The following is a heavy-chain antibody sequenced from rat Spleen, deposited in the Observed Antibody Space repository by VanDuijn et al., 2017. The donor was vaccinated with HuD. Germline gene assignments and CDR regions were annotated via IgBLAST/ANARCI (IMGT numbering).Heavy chain of an antibody. CDR1: GFSLTSHG. J-gene: IGHJ1*01. V-gene: IGHV2-4*01. CDR2: IWSGGST. D-gene: IGHD1-2*01. CDR3: AREPTLAALSTGFFDF. Sequence: QVQLKESGPGLVQPSQTLSLTCTVSGFSLTSHGVSWVRQPPGKGLEWIGAIWSGGSTDYNSALKSRLSISRDTSKSQVFLKMNSLQTEDTATYYCAREPTLAALSTGFFDFWGPGTMVTVSS.